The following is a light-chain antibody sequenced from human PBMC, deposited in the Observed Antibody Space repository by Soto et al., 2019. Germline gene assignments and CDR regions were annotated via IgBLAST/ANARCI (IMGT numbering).Light chain of an antibody. CDR3: QQYGSSPRT. CDR1: QSVSSNY. J-gene: IGKJ1*01. CDR2: GVS. Sequence: EVVLAQSPGTLSLSRGERATLSCRASQSVSSNYLAWYQQRPGQAPRLLIYGVSSRATGVPDRFSGSGSGTDFTLTISRLEPEDFVVYYCQQYGSSPRTFGQGTKVDIK. V-gene: IGKV3-20*01.